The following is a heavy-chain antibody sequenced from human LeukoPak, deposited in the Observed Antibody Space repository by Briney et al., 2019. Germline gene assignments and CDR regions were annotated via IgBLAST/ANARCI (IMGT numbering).Heavy chain of an antibody. CDR1: GYTFTGYY. Sequence: ASVTVSCTASGYTFTGYYMHWVRQAPGQGLEWMGWINPNSGGTNYAQKFQGWVTMTRDTSISTAYMELSRLRSDDTAVYYCARDRVYYGSGSYYYDMDVWGKGTTVTVSS. D-gene: IGHD3-10*01. J-gene: IGHJ6*04. CDR3: ARDRVYYGSGSYYYDMDV. CDR2: INPNSGGT. V-gene: IGHV1-2*04.